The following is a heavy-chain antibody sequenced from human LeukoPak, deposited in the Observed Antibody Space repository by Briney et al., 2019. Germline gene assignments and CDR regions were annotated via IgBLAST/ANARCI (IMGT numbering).Heavy chain of an antibody. CDR2: INAGNGNT. CDR1: GYTFTSYA. D-gene: IGHD6-19*01. Sequence: ASVKVSCKASGYTFTSYAMHWVRQAPGQRLEWMGWINAGNGNTKYSQEFQGRVTITRDTSASTAYMELSSLRSEDMAVYYCARSDGSGWYPDVDYYFDYWGQGTLVTVSS. V-gene: IGHV1-3*03. J-gene: IGHJ4*02. CDR3: ARSDGSGWYPDVDYYFDY.